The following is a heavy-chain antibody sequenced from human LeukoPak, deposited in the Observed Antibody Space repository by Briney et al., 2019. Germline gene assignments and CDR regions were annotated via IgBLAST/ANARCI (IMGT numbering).Heavy chain of an antibody. CDR2: INPNSGGT. CDR3: ARVPRRGGSNWFDP. V-gene: IGHV1-2*02. D-gene: IGHD2-15*01. CDR1: GYTFTGYY. J-gene: IGHJ5*02. Sequence: ASVKVSCKASGYTFTGYYMHWVRQAPGQGLEWMGWINPNSGGTNYAQKFQGRVTMTRDTSISTAYMELSRLRSDDMAVYYCARVPRRGGSNWFDPWGQGTLVTVSS.